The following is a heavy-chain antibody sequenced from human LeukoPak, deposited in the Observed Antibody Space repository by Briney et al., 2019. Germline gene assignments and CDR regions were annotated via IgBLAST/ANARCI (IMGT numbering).Heavy chain of an antibody. CDR1: GGSFSGYY. D-gene: IGHD3-3*01. CDR3: ARFTYYDFWSGYSNQGFDY. J-gene: IGHJ4*02. V-gene: IGHV4-34*01. CDR2: INHSGST. Sequence: SETLSLTCAVYGGSFSGYYWSWIRQPPGKGLEWIGEINHSGSTNYNPSLQSRVTISVDTSKIQFSLKLSSVTAADTAVYYCARFTYYDFWSGYSNQGFDYWGQGTLVTVSS.